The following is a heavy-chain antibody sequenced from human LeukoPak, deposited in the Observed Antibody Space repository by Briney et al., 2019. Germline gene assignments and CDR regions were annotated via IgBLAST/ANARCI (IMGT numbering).Heavy chain of an antibody. J-gene: IGHJ5*02. V-gene: IGHV1-24*01. CDR1: GYTLTELS. CDR2: FDPEDGET. D-gene: IGHD2-15*01. Sequence: ASVKVSCKVSGYTLTELSMHWVRQAPGKGLEWMGGFDPEDGETIYAQKFQGRVTMTEDTSTDTAYMELSSLRSEDTAVYYCARKGRVTATSNWFDPWGQGTLVTVSS. CDR3: ARKGRVTATSNWFDP.